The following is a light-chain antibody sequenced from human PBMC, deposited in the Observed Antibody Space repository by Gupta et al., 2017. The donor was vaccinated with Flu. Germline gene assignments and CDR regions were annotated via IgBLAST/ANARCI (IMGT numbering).Light chain of an antibody. CDR1: QDINIY. Sequence: PSDLSASVGDRVTITCRASQDINIYLASYQQKPGKAPKLLISDASSAQSAVPSTFSGGGFGREFTLTIIRMLPEDFATYYCHQLYDYGPTFGEG. CDR2: DAS. CDR3: HQLYDYGPT. J-gene: IGKJ4*01. V-gene: IGKV1-9*01.